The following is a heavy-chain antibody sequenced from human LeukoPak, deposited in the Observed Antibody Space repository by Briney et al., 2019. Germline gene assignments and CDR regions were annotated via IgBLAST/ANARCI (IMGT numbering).Heavy chain of an antibody. CDR1: GFTFSSYA. J-gene: IGHJ4*02. CDR2: IKSDGSST. D-gene: IGHD2-15*01. Sequence: GSLRLSCAASGFTFSSYAMSWVRQAPGKGLVWVSRIKSDGSSTSYADSVKGRFTFSRDNAKNTLYLQMNSLRAEDTAVYYCARDGCTGGSCCYYFDHWGQGTLVTVSS. V-gene: IGHV3-74*01. CDR3: ARDGCTGGSCCYYFDH.